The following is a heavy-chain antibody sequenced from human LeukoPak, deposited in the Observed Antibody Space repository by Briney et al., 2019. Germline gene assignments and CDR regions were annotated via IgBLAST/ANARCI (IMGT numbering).Heavy chain of an antibody. D-gene: IGHD1-20*01. J-gene: IGHJ4*02. V-gene: IGHV3-21*01. CDR2: ISSSSSYI. CDR3: ARNPITGPDRD. CDR1: GFTFSSYS. Sequence: GGSLRLSCAASGFTFSSYSTNWVRQAPGKGLEWVSSISSSSSYIYYADSVKGRFTISRDNAKNSLYLQMNSLRAEDTAVYYCARNPITGPDRDWGQGTLVTVSS.